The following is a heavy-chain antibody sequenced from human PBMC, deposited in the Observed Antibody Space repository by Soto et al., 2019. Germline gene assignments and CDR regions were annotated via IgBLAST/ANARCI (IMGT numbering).Heavy chain of an antibody. V-gene: IGHV3-23*01. J-gene: IGHJ1*01. D-gene: IGHD3-22*01. CDR1: GFTFSSYA. CDR3: AKDRNYYDRSGYYSAEYFQH. CDR2: ISGSGGST. Sequence: EVQLLESGGGLVQPGGSLRLTCAASGFTFSSYAMSWVRQAPGKGLEWVSAISGSGGSTYYADSVKGRFTISRDNSKNTLYLQMNSLRAEDTAVYYCAKDRNYYDRSGYYSAEYFQHCCQGTLVTVSS.